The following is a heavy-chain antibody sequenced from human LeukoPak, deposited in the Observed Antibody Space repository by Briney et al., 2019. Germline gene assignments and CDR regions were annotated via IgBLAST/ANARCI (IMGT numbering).Heavy chain of an antibody. CDR1: GGSISSYY. J-gene: IGHJ3*02. V-gene: IGHV4-59*01. Sequence: SETLSLTCTVSGGSISSYYWSWIRQPPGKGLEWIGYIYYSGSTNYNPSLKSRVTISVDTSKNQFSLKLSSVTAADTAVYYCARGLEAVADAFDIWGQGTMVTVSS. CDR3: ARGLEAVADAFDI. D-gene: IGHD6-19*01. CDR2: IYYSGST.